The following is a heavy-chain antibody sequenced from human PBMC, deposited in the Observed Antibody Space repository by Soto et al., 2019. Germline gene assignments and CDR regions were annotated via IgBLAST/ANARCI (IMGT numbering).Heavy chain of an antibody. V-gene: IGHV4-30-4*01. CDR2: IYYSGST. CDR1: GGSISSGDYY. D-gene: IGHD6-13*01. Sequence: PSETLSLTCTVSGGSISSGDYYWSWIRQPPGKGLEWIGYIYYSGSTYYNPSLKSRVTISVDTSKNQFSLKLSSVTAADTAVYYCAREKWGIAAAGSAHYYYYGMDVWGQGTTVTVSS. J-gene: IGHJ6*02. CDR3: AREKWGIAAAGSAHYYYYGMDV.